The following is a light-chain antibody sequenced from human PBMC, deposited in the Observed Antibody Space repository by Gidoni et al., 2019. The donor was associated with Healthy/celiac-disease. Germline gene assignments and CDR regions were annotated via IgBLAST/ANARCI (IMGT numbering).Light chain of an antibody. J-gene: IGKJ2*01. V-gene: IGKV1-39*01. CDR3: QQSYSPMYT. Sequence: DIQMTQSPSSLSASVGDRVTITCRASQSISSYLNWYQQKPGKAPNLLIYAASSLQSGVPSRFRGSGSGTDFTLTISSLQPEDFATYYCQQSYSPMYTFGQGTKLEIK. CDR1: QSISSY. CDR2: AAS.